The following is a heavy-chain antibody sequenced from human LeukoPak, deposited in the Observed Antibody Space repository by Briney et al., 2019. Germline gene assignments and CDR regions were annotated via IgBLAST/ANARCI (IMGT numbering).Heavy chain of an antibody. J-gene: IGHJ4*02. Sequence: SETLSLTCTVSGGSISSYYWSWIRQPPGKGLEWIGYIYYRGSTNYNPSLKSRVTISVDTSKNQFSLRLSSVTAADTAVYYCASRTYYGSGPDYWGQGTLVTVSS. CDR2: IYYRGST. D-gene: IGHD3-10*01. CDR3: ASRTYYGSGPDY. V-gene: IGHV4-59*01. CDR1: GGSISSYY.